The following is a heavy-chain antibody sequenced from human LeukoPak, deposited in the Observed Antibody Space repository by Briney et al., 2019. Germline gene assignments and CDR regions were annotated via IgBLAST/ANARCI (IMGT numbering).Heavy chain of an antibody. CDR1: GYTITSYV. CDR2: IIPILGIS. Sequence: SVKVSCKASGYTITSYVISWARQAPGQGLEWMGRIIPILGISNYPQKFQGRVTITADKSTSTAYMELNSLRSDDTAVYYCARDKSHYYDTSGLFGIYWGQGTLVTVSS. V-gene: IGHV1-69*04. J-gene: IGHJ4*02. D-gene: IGHD3-22*01. CDR3: ARDKSHYYDTSGLFGIY.